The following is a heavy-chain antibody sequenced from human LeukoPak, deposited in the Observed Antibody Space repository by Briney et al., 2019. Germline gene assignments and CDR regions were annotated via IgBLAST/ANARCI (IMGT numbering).Heavy chain of an antibody. Sequence: GGSLRLSCAASGFTFSSCSMNWVRQAPGKGLEWVSYISSSSSTIYYADSVKGRFTISRDNAKNSLYLQMNSLRAEDTAVYYCARADCSSTSCYDYYYYGMDVWGQGTTVTVSS. J-gene: IGHJ6*02. CDR3: ARADCSSTSCYDYYYYGMDV. CDR2: ISSSSSTI. CDR1: GFTFSSCS. V-gene: IGHV3-48*01. D-gene: IGHD2-2*01.